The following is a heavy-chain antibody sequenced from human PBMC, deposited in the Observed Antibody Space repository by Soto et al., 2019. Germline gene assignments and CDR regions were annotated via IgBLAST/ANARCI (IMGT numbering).Heavy chain of an antibody. V-gene: IGHV3-30-3*01. CDR2: ISYDGSNK. CDR3: ARPDYGSWSYPDY. J-gene: IGHJ4*02. Sequence: QVQLVESGGGVVQPGRSLRLSCTASGFTFSSYAMHWVRQAPGKGLEWVAVISYDGSNKYYADSVKGRFTISRDNSKNTLFLQMNSLRAEDTAVYYCARPDYGSWSYPDYWGQGTLVTVSS. D-gene: IGHD3-10*01. CDR1: GFTFSSYA.